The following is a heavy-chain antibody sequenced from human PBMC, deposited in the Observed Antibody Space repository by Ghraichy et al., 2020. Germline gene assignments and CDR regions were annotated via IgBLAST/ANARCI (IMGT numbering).Heavy chain of an antibody. CDR2: IYYSGST. Sequence: SETLSLTCTVSGGSISSYYWSWIRQPPGKGLEWIGYIYYSGSTNYNPSLKSRVTISVDTSKNQFSLKLSSVTAADTAVYYCARRPDYYDSSGYYLRFYGMDVWGQGTTVTVSS. V-gene: IGHV4-59*01. CDR1: GGSISSYY. CDR3: ARRPDYYDSSGYYLRFYGMDV. J-gene: IGHJ6*02. D-gene: IGHD3-22*01.